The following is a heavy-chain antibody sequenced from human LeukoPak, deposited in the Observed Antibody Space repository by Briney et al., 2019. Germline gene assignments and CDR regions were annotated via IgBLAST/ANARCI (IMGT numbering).Heavy chain of an antibody. CDR2: TYQRSKWYN. V-gene: IGHV6-1*01. CDR3: ARRLTQYDCFDP. D-gene: IGHD2-2*01. Sequence: SQTLSLTCAISGDSVSINSAAWHWIRQSPSRGLEWLGRTYQRSKWYNDYAVSVRGRITVNPDTSKNQFSLHLNSVTPEDTAVYYCARRLTQYDCFDPWGQGILVTVSS. J-gene: IGHJ5*02. CDR1: GDSVSINSAA.